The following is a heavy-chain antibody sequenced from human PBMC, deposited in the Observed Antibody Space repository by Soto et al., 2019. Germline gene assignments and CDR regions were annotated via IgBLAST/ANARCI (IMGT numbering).Heavy chain of an antibody. CDR2: ISAYKGNT. CDR1: GYTFTNYA. Sequence: QVQLVQSGAEVKKLGASVKVSCKASGYTFTNYAFTWVRQAPGQGLEWLGWISAYKGNTNYPQKLQGRVTMTTDTSTNTAYLERRCLRSDDTAVYYWARDLAAAGPFDCWGLGTLVTVSS. V-gene: IGHV1-18*01. CDR3: ARDLAAAGPFDC. D-gene: IGHD6-13*01. J-gene: IGHJ4*02.